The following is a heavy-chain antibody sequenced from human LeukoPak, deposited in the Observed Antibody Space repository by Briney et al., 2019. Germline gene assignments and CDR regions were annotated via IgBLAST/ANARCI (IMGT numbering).Heavy chain of an antibody. CDR2: FDPEDGET. J-gene: IGHJ4*02. Sequence: ASVKVSCKVSGYTLTELSMHWVRQAPGKGLEWMGGFDPEDGETIYAQKFQGRVTMTEDTSTDTAYIELSSLRSEDTAVYYCATDGDIAAAGTTGNVVWGQGTLVTVSS. CDR3: ATDGDIAAAGTTGNVV. D-gene: IGHD6-13*01. CDR1: GYTLTELS. V-gene: IGHV1-24*01.